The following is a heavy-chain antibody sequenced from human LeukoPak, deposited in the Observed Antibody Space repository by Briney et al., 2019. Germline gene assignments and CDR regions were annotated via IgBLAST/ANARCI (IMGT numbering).Heavy chain of an antibody. CDR2: IYYDGST. Sequence: PSETLSLTCTVSGASISNSSYYWGWIRQPPGKGLEWIGSIYYDGSTYYNPSVKSRVTISVDTSKNQFSLRLSSVTAADTAVYYCARLPRIALVRGVNSHFDYWGQGTLVTVSS. D-gene: IGHD3-10*01. V-gene: IGHV4-39*01. CDR3: ARLPRIALVRGVNSHFDY. J-gene: IGHJ4*02. CDR1: GASISNSSYY.